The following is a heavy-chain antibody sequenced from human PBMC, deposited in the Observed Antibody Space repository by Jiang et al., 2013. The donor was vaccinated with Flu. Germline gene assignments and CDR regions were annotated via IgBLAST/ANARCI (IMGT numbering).Heavy chain of an antibody. CDR1: RYSLTELS. CDR3: MTENRGSWLGFDP. V-gene: IGHV1-24*01. CDR2: FDPEDGEK. Sequence: SVKVSCKVSRYSLTELSMYWVRQAPGKGLEWMGGFDPEDGEKIYTQKFQGRVIMTEDTTTDTAYMELSRLRFDDTAVYYCMTENRGSWLGFDPWGQGTLVTVSS. J-gene: IGHJ5*02. D-gene: IGHD2-15*01.